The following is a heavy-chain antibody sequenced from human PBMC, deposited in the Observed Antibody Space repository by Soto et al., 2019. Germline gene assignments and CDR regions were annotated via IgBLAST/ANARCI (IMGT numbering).Heavy chain of an antibody. CDR3: ASRRDTYYDYIWGRKNAFDI. V-gene: IGHV4-34*01. CDR2: INHSGST. D-gene: IGHD3-16*01. J-gene: IGHJ3*02. CDR1: GGSFSGYY. Sequence: SETLSLTCAVYGGSFSGYYWSWIRQPPGKGLEWIGEINHSGSTNYNPSLKSRVTISVDTSKNQFSLKLSSVTAADTAVYYCASRRDTYYDYIWGRKNAFDIWGQGTMVTVSS.